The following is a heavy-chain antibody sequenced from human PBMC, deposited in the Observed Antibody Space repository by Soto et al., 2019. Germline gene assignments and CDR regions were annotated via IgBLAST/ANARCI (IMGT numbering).Heavy chain of an antibody. CDR3: SSDRRYRSSWYPDY. D-gene: IGHD6-13*01. V-gene: IGHV1-18*01. J-gene: IGHJ4*02. Sequence: QVQLVQSGAEVKKPGASVKVSCKASGYTFTSYGISWVRQAPGQGREWMGWISAYNGNTNYAQKLQGRVTMTTDTPTSKAYMELRSLRSDDTAVYYCSSDRRYRSSWYPDYWGQGTLVTVSS. CDR2: ISAYNGNT. CDR1: GYTFTSYG.